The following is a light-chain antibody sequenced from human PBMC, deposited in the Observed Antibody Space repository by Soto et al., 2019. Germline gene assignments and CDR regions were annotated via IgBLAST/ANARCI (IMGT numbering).Light chain of an antibody. J-gene: IGLJ1*01. V-gene: IGLV2-14*01. CDR3: CSYTSSSTPYV. CDR1: SSDVGGYNY. CDR2: DVT. Sequence: QSALTQPASVSGSPGQSITISCTGTSSDVGGYNYVSWYQQHPGKAPKLMFYDVTDRPSGVSNRFSGSKSGNTASLTISGLQAEDEADYFCCSYTSSSTPYVFGTGTKLTVL.